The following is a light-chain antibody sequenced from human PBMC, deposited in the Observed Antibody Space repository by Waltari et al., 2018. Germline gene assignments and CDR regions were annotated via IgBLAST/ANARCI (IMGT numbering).Light chain of an antibody. J-gene: IGKJ1*01. V-gene: IGKV2-28*01. CDR2: LGS. CDR1: QSLLHSNGYNY. CDR3: MQSLRVLWT. Sequence: DIVVTQSPLSLPVTPGEPASISCRSSQSLLHSNGYNYLDWYLQKPGQAPQLLIYLGSNRASGVPDRFRGSGSGTDFTLKISRVEAEDVGVYYCMQSLRVLWTFRQGTKVEIK.